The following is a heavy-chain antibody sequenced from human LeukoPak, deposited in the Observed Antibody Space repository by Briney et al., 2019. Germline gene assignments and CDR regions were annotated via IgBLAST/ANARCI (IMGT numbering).Heavy chain of an antibody. CDR2: ISYDGSNK. CDR1: GFTFSSYA. V-gene: IGHV3-30*04. D-gene: IGHD3-10*01. Sequence: GGSLRLSCAASGFTFSSYAMHWVRQAPGKGLEWVAVISYDGSNKYYADSVKGRFTISRDNSKNTLYLQMNSLRAEDTAVYYCASYGSGSPIDYWGQGTLVTVSS. J-gene: IGHJ4*02. CDR3: ASYGSGSPIDY.